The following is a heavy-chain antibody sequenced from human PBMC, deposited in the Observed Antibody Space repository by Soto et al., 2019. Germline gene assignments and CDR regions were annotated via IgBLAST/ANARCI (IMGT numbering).Heavy chain of an antibody. J-gene: IGHJ4*02. V-gene: IGHV4-59*01. CDR1: GVSISSYF. CDR3: ARIGGYHGPLDY. D-gene: IGHD3-16*02. CDR2: TYHGGST. Sequence: PSETLSLTCSVSGVSISSYFWTWIRQPPGRGLEWIGYTYHGGSTNYSPSLKSRVAIALDTSENQFSLKVSSVTAADTAVYYCARIGGYHGPLDYWGQGTPVTVSS.